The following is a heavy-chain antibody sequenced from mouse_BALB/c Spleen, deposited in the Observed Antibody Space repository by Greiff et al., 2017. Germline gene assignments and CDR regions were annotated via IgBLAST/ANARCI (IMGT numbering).Heavy chain of an antibody. CDR3: TRDGITTVGGYFDV. CDR2: ISSGGSYT. CDR1: GFTFSSYT. J-gene: IGHJ1*01. V-gene: IGHV5-6-4*01. D-gene: IGHD1-1*01. Sequence: DVMLVESGGGLVKPGGSLKLSCAASGFTFSSYTMSWVRQTPEKRLEWVATISSGGSYTYYPDSVKGRFTISRDNAKNTLYLQMSSLKSEDTAMYYCTRDGITTVGGYFDVWGAGTTVTVSS.